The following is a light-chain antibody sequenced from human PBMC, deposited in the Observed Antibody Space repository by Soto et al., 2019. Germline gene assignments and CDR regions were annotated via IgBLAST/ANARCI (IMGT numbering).Light chain of an antibody. CDR2: GAS. J-gene: IGKJ5*01. Sequence: EIVLTQSPATLSLSPGERATLSCRASQSVGNLLAWYQQRPGQAPRLLIYGASNRATGIPGRFSGGGSGTDFTLTISSLEPEDFAVYSCQQRSDWRRLTFGQGTRLEIK. CDR3: QQRSDWRRLT. V-gene: IGKV3-11*01. CDR1: QSVGNL.